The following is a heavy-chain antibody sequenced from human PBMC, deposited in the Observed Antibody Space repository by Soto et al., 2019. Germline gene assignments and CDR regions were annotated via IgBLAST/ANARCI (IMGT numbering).Heavy chain of an antibody. V-gene: IGHV3-73*01. D-gene: IGHD3-16*01. Sequence: GGSLRLSCAASGFTFGGSAMHWVRQASGKGLEWVGRIRSKANSYATAYAASVRGRFTISRDDSKNTAYLQMNSLKTEDTAVYYCTRQRLGEKTGVMDVWGQGTTVTVSS. CDR1: GFTFGGSA. CDR2: IRSKANSYAT. CDR3: TRQRLGEKTGVMDV. J-gene: IGHJ6*02.